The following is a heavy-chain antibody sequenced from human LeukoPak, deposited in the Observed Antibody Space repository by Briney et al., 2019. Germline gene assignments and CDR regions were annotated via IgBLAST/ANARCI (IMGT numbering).Heavy chain of an antibody. CDR2: INPSGGST. CDR1: GYTFTSYY. D-gene: IGHD3-3*01. V-gene: IGHV1-46*01. Sequence: ASVKVSCKASGYTFTSYYMHWVRQAPGQGLEWMGIINPSGGSTSYAQKFQGRVTMTRDMSTSTVYMELSSLRSEDTAVYYCARGAQVATYYDFWSGYYSGGYYYYMDVWGKGTTVTVSS. J-gene: IGHJ6*03. CDR3: ARGAQVATYYDFWSGYYSGGYYYYMDV.